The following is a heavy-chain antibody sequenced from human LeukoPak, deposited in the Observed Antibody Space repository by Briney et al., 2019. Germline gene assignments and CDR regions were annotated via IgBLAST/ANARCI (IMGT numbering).Heavy chain of an antibody. V-gene: IGHV4-34*01. Sequence: SETLSLTCAVYGGSFSGYYWSWIRQPPGKGLEWIGEINHSGSTNYNPSLKSRVTISVDTSKNQFSLKLSPVTAADTAVYYCARAGDLGPFDYWGQGTLVTVSS. CDR1: GGSFSGYY. CDR2: INHSGST. CDR3: ARAGDLGPFDY. D-gene: IGHD3-10*01. J-gene: IGHJ4*02.